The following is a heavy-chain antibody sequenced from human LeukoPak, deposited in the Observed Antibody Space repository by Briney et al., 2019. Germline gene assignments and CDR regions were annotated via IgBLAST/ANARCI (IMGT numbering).Heavy chain of an antibody. J-gene: IGHJ4*02. Sequence: GGSLRLSCAASGFTFSSSVMHWVRQAPGKGLEWVALISYDGSNKYYTDSVKGRFTISRDNSKNTLYLQMNSLRAEDTAVYYCAKDSGSFLYYFDGWGQGTLVTVSS. CDR3: AKDSGSFLYYFDG. V-gene: IGHV3-30*18. D-gene: IGHD1-26*01. CDR2: ISYDGSNK. CDR1: GFTFSSSV.